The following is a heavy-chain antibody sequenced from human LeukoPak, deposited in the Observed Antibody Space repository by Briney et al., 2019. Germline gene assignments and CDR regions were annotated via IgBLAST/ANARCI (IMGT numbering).Heavy chain of an antibody. D-gene: IGHD6-6*01. CDR2: ISAYNGNT. CDR1: GYTFTSYG. V-gene: IGHV1-18*01. J-gene: IGHJ4*02. CDR3: ARDWDSYSRSGFDY. Sequence: GASVKVSCKASGYTFTSYGISWVRQAPGQGLEWMGWISAYNGNTSYAQKLQGRVTMTTDTSTSTAYMELRSLRSDDTAVYYCARDWDSYSRSGFDYWGQGTLVTVSS.